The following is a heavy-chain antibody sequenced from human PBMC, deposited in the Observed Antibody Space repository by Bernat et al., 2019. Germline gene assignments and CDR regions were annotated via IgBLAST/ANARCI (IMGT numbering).Heavy chain of an antibody. J-gene: IGHJ5*02. V-gene: IGHV3-30*18. CDR1: GFTFSSYG. CDR3: AKDRGTTVVTPWFDP. Sequence: QVQLVESGGGVVQPGRSLRLSCAASGFTFSSYGMHWVRQAPGKGLEWVAVISYDGSNKYYADSVKGRFTISRDNSKNTLYLQMNSLRDEDTAVYYCAKDRGTTVVTPWFDPWGQGTLVTVSS. CDR2: ISYDGSNK. D-gene: IGHD4-23*01.